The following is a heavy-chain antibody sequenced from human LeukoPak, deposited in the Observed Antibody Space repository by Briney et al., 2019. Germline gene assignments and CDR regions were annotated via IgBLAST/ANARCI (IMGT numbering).Heavy chain of an antibody. J-gene: IGHJ6*02. CDR1: GFTFSSYG. V-gene: IGHV3-30*18. CDR3: AKDIGVWYSSGWRYYYYGMDV. CDR2: ISYDGSNK. Sequence: GGSLRLSCAASGFTFSSYGMHWVRQAPGKGLEWVAVISYDGSNKYYADSVKGRFTISRDNPKNTLYLQMNSLRAEDTAVYYCAKDIGVWYSSGWRYYYYGMDVWGQGTTVTVSS. D-gene: IGHD6-19*01.